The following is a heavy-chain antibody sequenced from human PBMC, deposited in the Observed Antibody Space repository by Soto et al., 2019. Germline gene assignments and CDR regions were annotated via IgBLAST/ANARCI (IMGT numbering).Heavy chain of an antibody. V-gene: IGHV3-30-3*01. CDR2: ISYDGSNK. CDR3: ARDLCSGGSCYTPDF. Sequence: QVQLVEAGGGVVQPGRSLRLSCAASGFTFSRSDMEWVRQAPGKGLEWVAVISYDGSNKYYVDSVKGRFTVSRDNSKNTLYLQMNSLRAEDTAVYYCARDLCSGGSCYTPDFWGKGPLVSVSS. CDR1: GFTFSRSD. D-gene: IGHD2-15*01. J-gene: IGHJ4*02.